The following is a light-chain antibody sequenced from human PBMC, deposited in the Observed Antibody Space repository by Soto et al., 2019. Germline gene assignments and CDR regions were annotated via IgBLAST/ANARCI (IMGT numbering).Light chain of an antibody. Sequence: EIVLTQSPATLSLSPGERATLSCSASQSVSSYLAWYQQKPGQAPRLLIYDASNRATGIPARFSGSGSGTDFTLTISSLEPEDFAVYYCQQRGTFGQGTKV. CDR3: QQRGT. CDR1: QSVSSY. J-gene: IGKJ1*01. CDR2: DAS. V-gene: IGKV3-11*01.